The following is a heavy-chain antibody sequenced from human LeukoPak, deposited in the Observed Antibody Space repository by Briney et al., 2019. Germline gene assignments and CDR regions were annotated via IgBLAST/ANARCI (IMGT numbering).Heavy chain of an antibody. J-gene: IGHJ5*02. Sequence: SVKVSCKASGGTFSSYAISWVRQAPGQGLEWMGGIIPIFGTANYAQKFQGRVTITADESTSTAYMELGSLRSEDTAVYYCARDPGGYSYGLRFDPWGQGTLVTVSS. CDR3: ARDPGGYSYGLRFDP. CDR2: IIPIFGTA. V-gene: IGHV1-69*13. CDR1: GGTFSSYA. D-gene: IGHD5-18*01.